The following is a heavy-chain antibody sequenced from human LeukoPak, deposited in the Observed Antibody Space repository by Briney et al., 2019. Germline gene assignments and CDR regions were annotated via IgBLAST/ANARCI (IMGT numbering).Heavy chain of an antibody. CDR3: ARTSSSGYGGFDY. J-gene: IGHJ4*02. CDR2: ISYDGSNK. D-gene: IGHD6-13*01. CDR1: GFTFSSYA. Sequence: PGGSLRLSCAASGFTFSSYAMHWVRQAPGKGLEWVAVISYDGSNKYYADSVKGRFTISRDNSKNTLYLQMNSLRAEDTAVYYCARTSSSGYGGFDYWGQGTLVTVSS. V-gene: IGHV3-30*04.